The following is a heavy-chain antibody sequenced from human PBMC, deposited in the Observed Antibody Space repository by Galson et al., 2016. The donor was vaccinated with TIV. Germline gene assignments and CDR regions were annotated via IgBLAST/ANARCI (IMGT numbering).Heavy chain of an antibody. CDR2: IFSDGTS. CDR3: AKTTPAEIQLGYYFDV. V-gene: IGHV3-53*01. Sequence: SLRLSCAASGFTVTYNYMSWVRQAPGKGLEWVSLIFSDGTSYYADVVKGRFTISRDNSKNTLYLQMNSLRAEDTAVYYCAKTTPAEIQLGYYFDVWGQGTLVTGSS. D-gene: IGHD1-1*01. CDR1: GFTVTYNY. J-gene: IGHJ4*02.